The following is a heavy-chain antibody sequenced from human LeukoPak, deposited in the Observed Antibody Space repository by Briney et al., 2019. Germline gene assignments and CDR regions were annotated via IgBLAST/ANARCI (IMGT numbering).Heavy chain of an antibody. CDR1: GYSFTTYW. V-gene: IGHV5-51*01. CDR3: ARSGSSSGRYEDY. D-gene: IGHD6-25*01. Sequence: GDSLKISCKASGYSFTTYWIGWVRQMPGKGLEWMGNIYPDDSDSRYSPSFQGQVTISADRSINTAYLQWSSLEASDTAIYYCARSGSSSGRYEDYWGQGTLVTVSS. CDR2: IYPDDSDS. J-gene: IGHJ4*02.